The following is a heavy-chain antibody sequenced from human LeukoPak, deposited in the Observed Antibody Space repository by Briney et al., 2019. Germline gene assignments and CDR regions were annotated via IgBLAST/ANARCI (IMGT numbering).Heavy chain of an antibody. CDR1: GGSISSGGYY. J-gene: IGHJ3*02. CDR2: IYYSGST. V-gene: IGHV4-31*03. Sequence: SETLSLTCTVSGGSISSGGYYWSWIRQHPGKGLEWIGYIYYSGSTYYNPSLKSRVTISVDTSKNQFSLKLSSVTAADTAVYYCARDGGAAANDAFDIWGQGTMVTVSS. D-gene: IGHD6-13*01. CDR3: ARDGGAAANDAFDI.